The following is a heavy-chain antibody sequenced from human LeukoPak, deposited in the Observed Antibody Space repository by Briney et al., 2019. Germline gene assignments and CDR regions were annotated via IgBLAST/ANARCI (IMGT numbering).Heavy chain of an antibody. CDR1: GGSFSGYY. V-gene: IGHV4-34*01. Sequence: PSETLSLTCAVYGGSFSGYYWSWIRQPPGKGLEWIGEINHSGSTNYNPSLKSRVTISVDTSKNQFSLKLSSVTAADTAVYYCARDGGYGGDDYWGQGTLVTVSS. CDR3: ARDGGYGGDDY. CDR2: INHSGST. D-gene: IGHD3-10*01. J-gene: IGHJ4*02.